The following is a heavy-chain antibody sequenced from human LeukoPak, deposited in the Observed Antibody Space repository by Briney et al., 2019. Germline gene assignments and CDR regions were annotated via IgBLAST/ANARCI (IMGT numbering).Heavy chain of an antibody. J-gene: IGHJ4*02. Sequence: PGGSLRLSCAASGFTFSSYAMRWVRQAPGKGLEWVAVISYDGSNKYYADSVKGRFTISRDNSKNTLYLQMNSLRAEDTAVYYCARGRRGVHGDYFRFDYWGQGTLVTVSS. CDR3: ARGRRGVHGDYFRFDY. CDR2: ISYDGSNK. V-gene: IGHV3-30*04. CDR1: GFTFSSYA. D-gene: IGHD4-17*01.